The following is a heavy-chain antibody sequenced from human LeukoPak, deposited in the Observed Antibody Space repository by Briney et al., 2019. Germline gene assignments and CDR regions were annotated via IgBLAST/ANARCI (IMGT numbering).Heavy chain of an antibody. Sequence: APVKVSPTPSVYTFTAYYIHRGRQAPGQGLEWMGWINPNTGGTKYAHRFQGRVTITRDTSISTAYMELTWLKSDDTAVYYCVRDSAIAAASELDYPGGGTLLTVSS. J-gene: IGHJ4*02. CDR1: VYTFTAYY. CDR2: INPNTGGT. V-gene: IGHV1-2*07. D-gene: IGHD6-13*01. CDR3: VRDSAIAAASELDY.